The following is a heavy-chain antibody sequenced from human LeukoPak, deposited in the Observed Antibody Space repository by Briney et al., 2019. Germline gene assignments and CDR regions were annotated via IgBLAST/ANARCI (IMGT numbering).Heavy chain of an antibody. CDR1: GFTFSNAW. CDR2: IKSKTDGGTT. Sequence: GGSLRLSCAASGFTFSNAWMSWVRQAPGKGLEWVGRIKSKTDGGTTDYAAPVKGRFTISRDDSKNTPYLQMNSLKTEDTAVYYCTRGVVPAAKSDYWGQGTLVTVSS. V-gene: IGHV3-15*01. D-gene: IGHD2-2*01. CDR3: TRGVVPAAKSDY. J-gene: IGHJ4*02.